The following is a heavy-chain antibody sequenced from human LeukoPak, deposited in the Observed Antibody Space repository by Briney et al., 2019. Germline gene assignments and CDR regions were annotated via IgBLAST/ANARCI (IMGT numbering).Heavy chain of an antibody. CDR3: ASPSPNYDFWSGPGNY. Sequence: GGSLRLSCAASGFIFNSYGMHWVRQAPGKGLEWVAFIRYDGSNKYYADSVKGRFTISRDNAKNSLYLQMNSLRAEDTAVYYCASPSPNYDFWSGPGNYWGQGTLITVSS. J-gene: IGHJ4*02. V-gene: IGHV3-30*02. D-gene: IGHD3-3*01. CDR1: GFIFNSYG. CDR2: IRYDGSNK.